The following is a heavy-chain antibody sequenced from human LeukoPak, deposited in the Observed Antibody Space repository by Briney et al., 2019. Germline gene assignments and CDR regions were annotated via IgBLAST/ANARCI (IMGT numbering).Heavy chain of an antibody. CDR3: ARLPTGYPNWFDP. CDR2: IHSRGTT. V-gene: IGHV4-39*01. J-gene: IGHJ5*02. Sequence: SETLSLTCIVSGGSITSSSAYNWGWIRQPPGQGLEWIATIHSRGTTYYNASLESRVTISVDTSKNQFSLKLSSVTAADTALYYCARLPTGYPNWFDPWGQGILVTVSS. CDR1: GGSITSSSAYN. D-gene: IGHD2-15*01.